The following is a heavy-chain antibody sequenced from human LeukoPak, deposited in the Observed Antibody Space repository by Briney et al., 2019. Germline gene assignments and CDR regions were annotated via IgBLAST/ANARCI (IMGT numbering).Heavy chain of an antibody. J-gene: IGHJ4*02. CDR3: ARDLGWLQSDY. CDR1: GFSFSDHW. CDR2: IKKDGSEQ. V-gene: IGHV3-7*01. Sequence: GGSLRLSCVASGFSFSDHWMNWFRQAPGKGLEWAATIKKDGSEQYYVDSMKGRFTISRDNAKNSVYLQINSLRAEDTAVYYCARDLGWLQSDYWGQGTLVTVSS. D-gene: IGHD5-24*01.